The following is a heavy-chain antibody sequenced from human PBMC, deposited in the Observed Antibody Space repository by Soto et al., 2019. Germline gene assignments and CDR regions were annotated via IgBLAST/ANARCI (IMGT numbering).Heavy chain of an antibody. CDR3: ARDVISGVWFDP. CDR1: SVSSSSFD. V-gene: IGHV4-59*01. Sequence: SETLSLTCTVSSVSSSSFDWTWIRQPPGKGLEWIGYIYYSGSTNYNPSLKSRVTISIDTSKNQFSLKLSSVTAADTAVYYCARDVISGVWFDPWGQGILVTVSS. J-gene: IGHJ5*02. CDR2: IYYSGST. D-gene: IGHD3-10*01.